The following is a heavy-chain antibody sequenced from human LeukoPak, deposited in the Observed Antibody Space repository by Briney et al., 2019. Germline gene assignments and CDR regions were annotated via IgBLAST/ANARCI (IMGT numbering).Heavy chain of an antibody. Sequence: SETLSLTCTVSSGSISTSNYYWGWVRQPPGKALEWIGNIFYSGSTYYSPSLKSRVTISVDTSKNQFSLKLSSVTAADTAVYYCARVFDYDILTGYSGYYYMDVWGKGTTVTISS. J-gene: IGHJ6*03. CDR2: IFYSGST. CDR3: ARVFDYDILTGYSGYYYMDV. V-gene: IGHV4-39*07. CDR1: SGSISTSNYY. D-gene: IGHD3-9*01.